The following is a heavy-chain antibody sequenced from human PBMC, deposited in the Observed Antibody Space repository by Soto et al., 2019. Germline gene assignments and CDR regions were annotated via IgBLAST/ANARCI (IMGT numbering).Heavy chain of an antibody. V-gene: IGHV3-33*03. CDR3: VVDTSGLLDY. D-gene: IGHD3-22*01. J-gene: IGHJ4*02. Sequence: SLRLSCAASGFTFSSNGMHWVRQAPGKGLEWVAVIWYDGNKKYYGDSVRGRFTISRDNSKNTLYLEMSSLRAEDTAVYYCVVDTSGLLDYWGQGTQVTSPQ. CDR1: GFTFSSNG. CDR2: IWYDGNKK.